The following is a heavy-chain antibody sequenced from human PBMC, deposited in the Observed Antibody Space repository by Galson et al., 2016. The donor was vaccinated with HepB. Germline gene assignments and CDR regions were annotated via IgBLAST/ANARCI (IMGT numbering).Heavy chain of an antibody. CDR1: GFTFSSYA. D-gene: IGHD2-15*01. CDR2: INWIGGSA. CDR3: TRNQGSGGGSCYDN. Sequence: SLRLSCAASGFTFSSYAMSWVRQAPGKGLEWVSGINWIGGSAIYADSVKGRFTISRDSAKNSLYLQMNSLRAEDTALYYCTRNQGSGGGSCYDNWGQGTLVTVSS. J-gene: IGHJ4*02. V-gene: IGHV3-20*04.